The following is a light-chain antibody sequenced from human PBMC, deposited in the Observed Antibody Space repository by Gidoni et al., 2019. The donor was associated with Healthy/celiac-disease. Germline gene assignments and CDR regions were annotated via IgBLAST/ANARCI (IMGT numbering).Light chain of an antibody. CDR2: AAS. CDR3: QKYNSDPLT. J-gene: IGKJ4*01. V-gene: IGKV1-27*01. CDR1: QCISNY. Sequence: DIQMTQSPSSRSASLGDRATITCRASQCISNYLDWYQQKPGKVPKLLIYAASTLQSGVPSRFSGSGSGTDFTLTISSLQPEDVATYYCQKYNSDPLTFGGGTKVEIK.